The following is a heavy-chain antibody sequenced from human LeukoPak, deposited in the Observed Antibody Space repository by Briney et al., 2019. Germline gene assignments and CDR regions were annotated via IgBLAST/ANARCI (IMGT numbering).Heavy chain of an antibody. CDR3: AKRAIVGATTGGDIDY. CDR2: ISGSGGST. D-gene: IGHD1-26*01. J-gene: IGHJ4*02. V-gene: IGHV3-23*01. CDR1: GFTFSSYA. Sequence: GSLRVSCAASGFTFSSYAMSWVRQAPGKGLELVSAISGSGGSTYYADSVKGRFTISRDNSKKTLYLQMNSPRAEDTAVYYCAKRAIVGATTGGDIDYWGQGNLVTVSS.